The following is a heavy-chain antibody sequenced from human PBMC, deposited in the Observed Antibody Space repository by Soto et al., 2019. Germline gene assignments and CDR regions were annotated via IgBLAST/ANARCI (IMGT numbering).Heavy chain of an antibody. CDR1: GFTFRSYV. D-gene: IGHD3-16*01. V-gene: IGHV3-33*05. CDR2: TSYDGSSN. Sequence: VQLVESGGGVVQPGTSLRLSCVGSGFTFRSYVIHWVRQAPGKGLEWVALTSYDGSSNFYGDSVKGRFTISRDNSRNTVELQMDSLRLEDTALYYCARWGTTGGLDVWGQGTLVSVSS. CDR3: ARWGTTGGLDV. J-gene: IGHJ4*02.